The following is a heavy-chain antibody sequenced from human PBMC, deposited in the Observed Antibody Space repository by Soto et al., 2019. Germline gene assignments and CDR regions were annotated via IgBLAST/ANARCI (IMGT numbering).Heavy chain of an antibody. CDR3: VKDGSSGWPYYYGLDV. V-gene: IGHV3-30*18. CDR1: GFTFSSYG. J-gene: IGHJ6*02. D-gene: IGHD6-19*01. CDR2: ISCDGSNK. Sequence: QVQLVESGGGVVQPGRSLRLSCAASGFTFSSYGMHWVRQAPGKGLEWVAVISCDGSNKYYADSVKGRFTISRDNSKNTLYMQMSRMRAEDTAVYYCVKDGSSGWPYYYGLDVWGQGTTVTVSS.